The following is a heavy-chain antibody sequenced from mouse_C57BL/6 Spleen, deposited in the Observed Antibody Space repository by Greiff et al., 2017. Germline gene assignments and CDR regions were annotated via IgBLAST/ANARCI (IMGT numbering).Heavy chain of an antibody. J-gene: IGHJ1*03. CDR3: TVYGSSPYWYFDV. CDR2: IDPETGGT. D-gene: IGHD1-1*01. V-gene: IGHV1-15*01. Sequence: QVQLQQSGAELVRPGASVTLSCKASGYTFTDYEMHWVKQTPVHGLEWIGAIDPETGGTAYNQKFKGKAILTADKSSSTAYMELRSLTSDDSAVYYCTVYGSSPYWYFDVWGTGTTVTVSS. CDR1: GYTFTDYE.